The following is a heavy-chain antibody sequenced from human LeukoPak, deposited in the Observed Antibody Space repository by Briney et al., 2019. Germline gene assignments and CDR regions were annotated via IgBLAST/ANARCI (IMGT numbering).Heavy chain of an antibody. Sequence: GRSLRLSCAASGFKFSSFAIHWVRQAPGKGLECVAVISHDGRQKYYGDSVKGRFTVSRDNSKNTLYLEMNSLRAEDTAMYYCARDVRATRGVDYWGQGTLVTVSS. CDR2: ISHDGRQK. J-gene: IGHJ4*02. D-gene: IGHD3-10*01. CDR3: ARDVRATRGVDY. CDR1: GFKFSSFA. V-gene: IGHV3-30*04.